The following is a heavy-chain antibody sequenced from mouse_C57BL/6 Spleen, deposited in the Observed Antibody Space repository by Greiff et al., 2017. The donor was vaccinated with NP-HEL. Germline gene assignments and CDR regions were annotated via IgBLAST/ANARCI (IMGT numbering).Heavy chain of an antibody. CDR3: AGQYRSCRASFAD. D-gene: IGHD2-14*01. J-gene: IGHJ1*03. CDR1: GFNIKNTY. CDR2: IDPANGNT. V-gene: IGHV14-3*01. Sequence: EVQLQQSVAELVRPGASVKLSCTASGFNIKNTYMHWVKQRPEQGLEWIGRIDPANGNTKYAPKFQGKATITVDQSSNTAYLQFSSLTSEDTAIYYCAGQYRSCRASFADWGTGTTVTVSA.